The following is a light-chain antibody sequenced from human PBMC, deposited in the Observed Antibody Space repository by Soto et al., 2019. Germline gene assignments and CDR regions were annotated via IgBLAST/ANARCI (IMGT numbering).Light chain of an antibody. Sequence: DIQLTQSPSSVSASVGDRVTITCRASQGVSSWLAWYQQKPGKAPKLLISAASILQGGVPSRFSGNGSGTDFTLTISSLQPEDFATYYFQQANNFPITFGQGTRLEIK. CDR3: QQANNFPIT. V-gene: IGKV1-12*01. J-gene: IGKJ5*01. CDR2: AAS. CDR1: QGVSSW.